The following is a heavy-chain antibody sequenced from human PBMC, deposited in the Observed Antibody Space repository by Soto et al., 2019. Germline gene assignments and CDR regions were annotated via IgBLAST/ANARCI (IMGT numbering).Heavy chain of an antibody. Sequence: GGSLRLSCVGSGVDFRGSYMNWIRQAPGKGLEWISYTSDTGRTIHYADSVKGRFVISRDNSRDSLYLQMNDLRADDTAIYYCAGFKEGKIVGLRWLDPWGQGTRVTVSS. V-gene: IGHV3-11*01. CDR1: GVDFRGSY. D-gene: IGHD3-16*02. CDR3: AGFKEGKIVGLRWLDP. J-gene: IGHJ5*02. CDR2: TSDTGRTI.